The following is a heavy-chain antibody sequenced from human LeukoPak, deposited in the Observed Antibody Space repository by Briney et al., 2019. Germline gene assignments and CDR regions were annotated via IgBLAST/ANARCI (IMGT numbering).Heavy chain of an antibody. V-gene: IGHV5-51*01. CDR1: GYSFTSYW. D-gene: IGHD2-2*01. CDR3: ARYDRGPAAMGVG. CDR2: IYPGASDT. J-gene: IGHJ4*02. Sequence: GESLKISCKGSGYSFTSYWIRCVRQMPGKGLEFMGIIYPGASDTRYSPSFQGQVTISADKSISTAYLQWSSLKASDTAMYYCARYDRGPAAMGVGWGQGTLVTVSS.